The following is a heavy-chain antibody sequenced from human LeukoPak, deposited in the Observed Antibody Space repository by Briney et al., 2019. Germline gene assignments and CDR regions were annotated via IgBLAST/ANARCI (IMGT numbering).Heavy chain of an antibody. V-gene: IGHV1-8*03. J-gene: IGHJ4*02. CDR2: MSPNNDDT. Sequence: GASVKVSCKASGYNFNSLDINWVRRAPGQGLEWMGWMSPNNDDTGYAQKFQGRVTFTRNTAISTVYMELSSLRSEDTAVYYCARGVDAGVDYWGQGTLVTVSS. CDR3: ARGVDAGVDY. D-gene: IGHD7-27*01. CDR1: GYNFNSLD.